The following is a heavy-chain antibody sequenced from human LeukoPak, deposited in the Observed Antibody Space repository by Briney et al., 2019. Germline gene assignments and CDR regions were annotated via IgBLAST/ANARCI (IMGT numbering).Heavy chain of an antibody. CDR2: INAGNGNT. D-gene: IGHD3-9*01. V-gene: IGHV1-3*01. CDR1: GYTFTSYA. J-gene: IGHJ4*02. Sequence: AASVKVSCKASGYTFTSYAMHWVRQAPGQRLEWMGWINAGNGNTKYSQKFQGRVTITRDTSASTAYMELSSLRSEDTAVYYCARVALRYFDWLPTPDYWGQGTLVTVSS. CDR3: ARVALRYFDWLPTPDY.